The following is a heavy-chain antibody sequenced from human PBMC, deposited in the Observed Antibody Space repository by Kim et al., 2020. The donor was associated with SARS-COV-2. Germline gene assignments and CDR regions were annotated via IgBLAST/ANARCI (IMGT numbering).Heavy chain of an antibody. J-gene: IGHJ5*02. CDR3: ARGGLTNGFDP. CDR2: T. D-gene: IGHD7-27*01. V-gene: IGHV1-18*01. Sequence: TNYAQKLQGRVTMTTDTTTSTAYMELRSLRSDDTAVYYCARGGLTNGFDPWGQGTLVTVSS.